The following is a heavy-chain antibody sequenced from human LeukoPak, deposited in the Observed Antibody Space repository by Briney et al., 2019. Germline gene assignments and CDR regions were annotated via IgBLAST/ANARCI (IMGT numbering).Heavy chain of an antibody. D-gene: IGHD3-16*01. J-gene: IGHJ4*02. CDR3: AGLGGSGTSPFDY. V-gene: IGHV3-53*01. Sequence: GGSLRLSCAASGFTVSSNYMSWVRQAPGKGLEWVSVIYSGGSTYYADSVKGRLTISRDNSKNMLYLQMNSLRAGDTAVYYCAGLGGSGTSPFDYWGQGTLVTVSS. CDR2: IYSGGST. CDR1: GFTVSSNY.